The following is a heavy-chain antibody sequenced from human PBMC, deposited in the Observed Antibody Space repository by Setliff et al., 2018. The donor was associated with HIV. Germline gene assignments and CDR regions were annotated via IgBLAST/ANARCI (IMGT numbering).Heavy chain of an antibody. V-gene: IGHV1-18*01. CDR2: ISPYNGNT. Sequence: ASVKVSCKASGYTFATYGISWVRQAPGQGLEWMGWISPYNGNTNYAQKVQGRVTMTTDTSTSTAYMELRGLRSDDTALYYCARVRNHLAVSPWYSYMDVWGKGTTVTVSS. CDR3: ARVRNHLAVSPWYSYMDV. J-gene: IGHJ6*03. D-gene: IGHD6-19*01. CDR1: GYTFATYG.